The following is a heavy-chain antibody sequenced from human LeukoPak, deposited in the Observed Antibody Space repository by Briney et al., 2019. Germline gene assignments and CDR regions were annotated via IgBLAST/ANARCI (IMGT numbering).Heavy chain of an antibody. Sequence: GEALKISGEGCGYSFTSSWSSWVRQMTGKGLEWMGRIDPSDSYTNYSPSFQGHVTISADKSISTAYLQWSSLKASDTAMYYCASEQTYYDILTGYYIGYWGQGTLVTVSS. CDR1: GYSFTSSW. V-gene: IGHV5-10-1*01. CDR3: ASEQTYYDILTGYYIGY. D-gene: IGHD3-9*01. J-gene: IGHJ4*02. CDR2: IDPSDSYT.